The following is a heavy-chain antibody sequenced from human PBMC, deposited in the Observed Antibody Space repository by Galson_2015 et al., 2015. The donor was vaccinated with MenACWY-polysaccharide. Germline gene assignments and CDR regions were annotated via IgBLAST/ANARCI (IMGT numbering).Heavy chain of an antibody. Sequence: SVKVSCKASGYTFTSYDINWVRQATGQGLEWMGWMNPNSGNTGYAQKFQGRVTMTRNTSISTAYMELSSLRSEDTAVYYCAVQPRRYCSGGSCPDYWGQGTLVTVSS. J-gene: IGHJ4*02. CDR1: GYTFTSYD. V-gene: IGHV1-8*01. CDR2: MNPNSGNT. D-gene: IGHD2-15*01. CDR3: AVQPRRYCSGGSCPDY.